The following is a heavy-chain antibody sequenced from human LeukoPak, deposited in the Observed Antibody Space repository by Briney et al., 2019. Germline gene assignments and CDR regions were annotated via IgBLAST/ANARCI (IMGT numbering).Heavy chain of an antibody. D-gene: IGHD1-26*01. CDR1: GGSISSYY. V-gene: IGHV4-59*08. CDR3: ARILGATGKIDY. J-gene: IGHJ4*02. Sequence: SETLSLTCTVSGGSISSYYWSWIRQPPGKGLEWIGNIYYSGSTNYNPSLKSRVTISVDTSKNQFSLKLSSVTAADTAVYYCARILGATGKIDYWGQGTLVTVSS. CDR2: IYYSGST.